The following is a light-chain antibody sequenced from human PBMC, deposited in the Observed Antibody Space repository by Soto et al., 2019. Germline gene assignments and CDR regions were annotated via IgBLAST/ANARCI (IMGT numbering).Light chain of an antibody. CDR3: AAWDDSLSGVV. CDR2: TNN. CDR1: SSNIGSNY. J-gene: IGLJ2*01. Sequence: QSVLTQPPSSSGTPGQRVTISCSGSSSNIGSNYVYWYQQFPGTAPKLLIYTNNQRPSGVPDRFSGSKSGTSASLAISGLRSDDEGDYYCAAWDDSLSGVVFAGGTKHTVL. V-gene: IGLV1-47*01.